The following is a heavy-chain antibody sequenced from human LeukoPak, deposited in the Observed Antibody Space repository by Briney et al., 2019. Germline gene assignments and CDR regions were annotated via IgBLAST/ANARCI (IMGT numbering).Heavy chain of an antibody. CDR2: ISGSGGST. J-gene: IGHJ4*02. Sequence: PGGSLRLSCAASRFTFSIYAMSCVRQAPGKRLEWVSAISGSGGSTYYADSVKGRFTISRDNSKNTLYLQMNSLRAEDTAVYYCAKGYVVVPLIYFDYWGQGTLVTVSS. V-gene: IGHV3-23*01. CDR1: RFTFSIYA. CDR3: AKGYVVVPLIYFDY. D-gene: IGHD3-22*01.